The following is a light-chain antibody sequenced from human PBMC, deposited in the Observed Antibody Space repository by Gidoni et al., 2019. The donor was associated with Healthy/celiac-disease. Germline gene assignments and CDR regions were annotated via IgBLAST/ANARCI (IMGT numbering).Light chain of an antibody. J-gene: IGLJ3*02. Sequence: SYELTQPPSVSVSPGQTSSIPCSGDKLGYKYACWYQQKPGQSPVLSIYQDSKRPSGIPERFSGSNSGNTATLTISGTQAMDEADYYCQAWDSSTFWVFGGGTKLTVL. V-gene: IGLV3-1*01. CDR2: QDS. CDR3: QAWDSSTFWV. CDR1: KLGYKY.